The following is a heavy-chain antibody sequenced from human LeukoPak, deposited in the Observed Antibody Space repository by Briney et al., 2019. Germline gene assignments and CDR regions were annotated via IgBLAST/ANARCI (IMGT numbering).Heavy chain of an antibody. D-gene: IGHD5-12*01. V-gene: IGHV3-74*01. CDR2: INSDGSST. CDR1: GFTFSSYW. J-gene: IGHJ6*03. CDR3: ASGYTYYYYYMGV. Sequence: GGSLRLSCAASGFTFSSYWMHWVRQAAGKGLVWVSRINSDGSSTSYADSVKGRFTISRDNAKNTLYLQMNSLRAEDTAVYYCASGYTYYYYYMGVWGKGTTVTVSS.